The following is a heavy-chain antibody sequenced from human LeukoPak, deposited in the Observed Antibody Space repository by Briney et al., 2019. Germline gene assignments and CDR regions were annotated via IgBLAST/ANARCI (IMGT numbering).Heavy chain of an antibody. CDR3: AREGTMIVVVITTSYYYGMDV. Sequence: ASVKVSCKASGYTFTGYYMHWVRQARGQGLEWMGWINPNSGGTNYAQKFQGRVTMTRDTSISTAYMELSRLRSDDTAVYYCAREGTMIVVVITTSYYYGMDVWGQGTTVTVSS. CDR2: INPNSGGT. CDR1: GYTFTGYY. V-gene: IGHV1-2*02. D-gene: IGHD3-22*01. J-gene: IGHJ6*02.